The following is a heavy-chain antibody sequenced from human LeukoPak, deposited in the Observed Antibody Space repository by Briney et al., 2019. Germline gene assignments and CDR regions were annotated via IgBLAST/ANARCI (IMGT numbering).Heavy chain of an antibody. CDR1: GGSISSYY. Sequence: SETLSLTCTVSGGSISSYYWSWIRQPAGKGLEWIGRIYTSGSTNYNPSLKSRVTMSVDTSKNQFSLKLSSATAADTAVYYCTSPYDFWSGYYLWGQGTLVTVSS. D-gene: IGHD3-3*01. CDR3: TSPYDFWSGYYL. V-gene: IGHV4-4*07. J-gene: IGHJ4*02. CDR2: IYTSGST.